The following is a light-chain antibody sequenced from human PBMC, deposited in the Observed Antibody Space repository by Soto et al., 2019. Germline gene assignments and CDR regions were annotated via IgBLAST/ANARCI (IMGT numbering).Light chain of an antibody. CDR2: ATS. CDR3: QQSYSNPRT. CDR1: QTISSW. Sequence: DIQITQSPSTLSGSVGDKLTIAGRASQTISSWLAWYQQTPGKAPKLLIYATSSLQSGVPSRFSGSRSGPDFTLTITSLQPEDFETYYCQQSYSNPRTFGGGTKVDIK. V-gene: IGKV1-39*01. J-gene: IGKJ4*01.